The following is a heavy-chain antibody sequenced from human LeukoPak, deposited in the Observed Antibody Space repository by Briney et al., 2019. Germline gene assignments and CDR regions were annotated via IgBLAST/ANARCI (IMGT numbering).Heavy chain of an antibody. D-gene: IGHD6-19*01. Sequence: SETLSLTCTVSGSSTGFYYWSWIQQPPGKELECIGYIWYSGSTEYNPSLKSRVSLSVDTSNNQVSLRLSSVTAADTAVYYCARGDNRGWYLFDSWGQGTLITVSS. CDR3: ARGDNRGWYLFDS. V-gene: IGHV4-59*01. CDR2: IWYSGST. CDR1: GSSTGFYY. J-gene: IGHJ4*02.